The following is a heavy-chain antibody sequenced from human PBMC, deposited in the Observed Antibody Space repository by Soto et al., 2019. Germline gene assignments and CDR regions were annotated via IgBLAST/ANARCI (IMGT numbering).Heavy chain of an antibody. V-gene: IGHV1-69*01. CDR3: ARAYDSSGYVFDY. CDR1: GGTFSSYA. D-gene: IGHD3-22*01. CDR2: IIPIFGTA. Sequence: GPPVKVSCKASGGTFSSYAISWVRQAPGQGLEWMGGIIPIFGTANYAQKFQGRVTITADESTSTAYMELSSLRSEDTAVYYCARAYDSSGYVFDYWGQGTLVTVSS. J-gene: IGHJ4*02.